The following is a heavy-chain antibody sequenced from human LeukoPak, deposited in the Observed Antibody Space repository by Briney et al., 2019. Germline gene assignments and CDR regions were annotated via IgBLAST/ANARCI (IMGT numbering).Heavy chain of an antibody. CDR3: AKGHSSGFFDY. CDR1: GFTFDDYA. D-gene: IGHD3-22*01. J-gene: IGHJ4*02. CDR2: ISWNSGSI. Sequence: QTRGSLRLSCAASGFTFDDYAMHWVRQAPGKGLEWVSGISWNSGSIGYADSVKGRFTISKDNAKNSLYLQMNSLRAEDMALYYCAKGHSSGFFDYWGQGTLVTVSS. V-gene: IGHV3-9*03.